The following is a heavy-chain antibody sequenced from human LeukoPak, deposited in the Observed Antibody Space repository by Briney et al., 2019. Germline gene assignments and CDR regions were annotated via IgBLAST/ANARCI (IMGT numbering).Heavy chain of an antibody. Sequence: SETLSLTCAVYGGSFSGYYWSWIRQPPGKGLEWLGEINHSGSTNYNPSLKSRVTISVDTSKNQFSLKLSSVTAADTAVYYCARRTTYYYGSGTNRNWFDPWGQGTLVTVSS. J-gene: IGHJ5*02. CDR2: INHSGST. V-gene: IGHV4-34*01. CDR3: ARRTTYYYGSGTNRNWFDP. CDR1: GGSFSGYY. D-gene: IGHD3-10*01.